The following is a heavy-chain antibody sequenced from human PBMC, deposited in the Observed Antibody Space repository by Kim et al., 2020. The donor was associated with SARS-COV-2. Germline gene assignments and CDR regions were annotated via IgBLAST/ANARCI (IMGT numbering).Heavy chain of an antibody. J-gene: IGHJ4*02. Sequence: GGSLRLSCAASGFTLSSYSMNWVRQAPGKGLEWVSSISSSNSYIYYADSVKGRFTISRDNTKNSLYLQMNSLRAEDTAVYFCATLEELAYYFDYWGEGTLVTVSP. D-gene: IGHD3-16*02. CDR1: GFTLSSYS. CDR2: ISSSNSYI. V-gene: IGHV3-21*01. CDR3: ATLEELAYYFDY.